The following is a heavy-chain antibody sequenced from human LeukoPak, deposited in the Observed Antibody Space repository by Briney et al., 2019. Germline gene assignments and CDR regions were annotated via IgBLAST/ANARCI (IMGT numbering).Heavy chain of an antibody. CDR3: AREGQKWLRVDY. CDR1: GGSISSGSYY. Sequence: SETLSLTCTVSGGSISSGSYYWSWIRQPAGKGLEGIGRIYTSGSTNYNPSLKSRVTISVATSKNQFSLKLSSVTAADTAVYYCAREGQKWLRVDYWGQGTLVTVSS. D-gene: IGHD5-12*01. V-gene: IGHV4-61*02. J-gene: IGHJ4*02. CDR2: IYTSGST.